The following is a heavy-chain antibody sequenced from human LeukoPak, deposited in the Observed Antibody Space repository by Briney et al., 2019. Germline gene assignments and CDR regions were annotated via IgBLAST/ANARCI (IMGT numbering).Heavy chain of an antibody. CDR3: ARYSSLPFFDY. D-gene: IGHD6-13*01. Sequence: ASVKLSCKASGGTFSSYAISWVRQAPGQRLEWMGGIIPIFGTANYAQKFQGRVTITADESTSTAYMELSSLRSEDTAVYYCARYSSLPFFDYWGQGTLATVSS. J-gene: IGHJ4*02. V-gene: IGHV1-69*13. CDR2: IIPIFGTA. CDR1: GGTFSSYA.